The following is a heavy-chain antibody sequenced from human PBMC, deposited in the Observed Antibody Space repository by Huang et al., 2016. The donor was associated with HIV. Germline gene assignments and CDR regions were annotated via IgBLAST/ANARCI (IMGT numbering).Heavy chain of an antibody. Sequence: EVQLLESGGGLVQPGGSLRLSCAASGFTFNSYTMSWVRQAPGKGLEGVSGVRGSVGSTYYTDSVKGRFTISRDKSKNTLYLQVTSLRAEDTAMYYCAKSMRGRYPSQDLWGQGTAVTVSS. D-gene: IGHD3-9*01. J-gene: IGHJ5*02. CDR1: GFTFNSYT. CDR2: VRGSVGST. CDR3: AKSMRGRYPSQDL. V-gene: IGHV3-23*01.